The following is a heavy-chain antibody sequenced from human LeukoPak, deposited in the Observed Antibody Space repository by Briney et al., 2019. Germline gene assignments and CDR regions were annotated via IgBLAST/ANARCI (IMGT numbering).Heavy chain of an antibody. CDR1: GGSISSYY. CDR2: IYYSGST. Sequence: SETLSLTCTVSGGSISSYYWSWIRQPPGKGLEWIGYIYYSGSTNYNPSLKSRVTISVDTSKNQFSLKLSSVTAADTAVYYCARVSGYLYYYYMDVWGKGATVTISS. V-gene: IGHV4-59*01. D-gene: IGHD5-18*01. J-gene: IGHJ6*03. CDR3: ARVSGYLYYYYMDV.